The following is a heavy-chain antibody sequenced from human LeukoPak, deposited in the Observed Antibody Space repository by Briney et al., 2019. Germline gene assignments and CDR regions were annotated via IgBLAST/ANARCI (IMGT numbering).Heavy chain of an antibody. V-gene: IGHV4-61*02. D-gene: IGHD5-24*01. CDR1: GGSISSGSYY. CDR2: IYTSGST. Sequence: SQTLSLTCTVSGGSISSGSYYWSWIRQPAGKGLEWIGRIYTSGSTNYNPSLKSRVTISVDTSKNQFSLKLSSVTAADTAVYYCAREGLHVDYWGQGTLVTVPS. J-gene: IGHJ4*02. CDR3: AREGLHVDY.